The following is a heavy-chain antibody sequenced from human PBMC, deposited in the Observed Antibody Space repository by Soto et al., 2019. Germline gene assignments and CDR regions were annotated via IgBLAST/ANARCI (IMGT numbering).Heavy chain of an antibody. V-gene: IGHV1-18*04. J-gene: IGHJ4*02. Sequence: ASVKVSCKASGYTFSSSAISWVRQAPGQGPEWMGWISSSGVTNYAQNFQGRVTLTVDSSTTTAYMEVRSLSSADTAIYYCARDHEGYGTFDYWGQGTLVTVSS. CDR3: ARDHEGYGTFDY. CDR2: ISSSGVT. CDR1: GYTFSSSA. D-gene: IGHD5-12*01.